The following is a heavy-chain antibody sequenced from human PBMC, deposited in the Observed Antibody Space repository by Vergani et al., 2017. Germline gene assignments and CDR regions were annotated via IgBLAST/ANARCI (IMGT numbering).Heavy chain of an antibody. CDR3: ARVDTXRPATSHFYCLDV. D-gene: IGHD6-25*01. CDR1: GGSISSGDHC. Sequence: QVQLQESGPGVVKPSQTLSLTFAVSGGSISSGDHCWTWIRQRPGKGLEWIGYIFYSGTTYDNPSLRSRLTISVDTSQNQFSLKLRSVTAADTAVYYCARVDTXRPATSHFYCLDVWGKGTTVVVSS. CDR2: IFYSGTT. V-gene: IGHV4-31*11. J-gene: IGHJ6*03.